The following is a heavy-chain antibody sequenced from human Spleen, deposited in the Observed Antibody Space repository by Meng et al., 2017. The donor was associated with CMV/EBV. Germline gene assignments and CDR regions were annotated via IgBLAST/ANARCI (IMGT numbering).Heavy chain of an antibody. CDR3: TTVWGWPY. CDR2: IKSKTDGGTT. Sequence: VESGRGLVEPGGPLRVSCAAYGSTFGTAWRSGVRRAPGKGLGWVGHIKSKTDGGTTDYAAPVKGRFTISRDDSKNTLYLQMNSLKTEDTAVYYCTTVWGWPYWGQGTLVTVSS. J-gene: IGHJ4*02. D-gene: IGHD7-27*01. V-gene: IGHV3-15*01. CDR1: GSTFGTAW.